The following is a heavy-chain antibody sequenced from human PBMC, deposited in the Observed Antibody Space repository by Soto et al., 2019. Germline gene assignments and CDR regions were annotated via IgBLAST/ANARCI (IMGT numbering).Heavy chain of an antibody. V-gene: IGHV3-74*01. CDR2: INSDGSST. CDR3: ARDFHYDFWSGYSNYFDY. CDR1: GFTFSSYW. J-gene: IGHJ4*02. D-gene: IGHD3-3*01. Sequence: PGGSLGLACAASGFTFSSYWMHWVRQAPGKGLVWVSRINSDGSSTSYADSVKGRFTISRDNAKNTLYLQMNSLRAEDTAVYYCARDFHYDFWSGYSNYFDYWGQGTLVTGSS.